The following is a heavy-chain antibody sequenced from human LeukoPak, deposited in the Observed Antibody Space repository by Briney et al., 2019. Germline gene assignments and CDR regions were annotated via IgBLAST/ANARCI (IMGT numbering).Heavy chain of an antibody. Sequence: SQTLSLTCAISGDSVSSNSAAWNWIRQSPSRGLEWLGGTYYRSKWYNDYAVSVKSRITINPDTSKRQFSLQLNSVTPEDTAVYYCARVGAVAGGYYFDYWGQGTLVTVSS. D-gene: IGHD6-19*01. J-gene: IGHJ4*02. V-gene: IGHV6-1*01. CDR3: ARVGAVAGGYYFDY. CDR2: TYYRSKWYN. CDR1: GDSVSSNSAA.